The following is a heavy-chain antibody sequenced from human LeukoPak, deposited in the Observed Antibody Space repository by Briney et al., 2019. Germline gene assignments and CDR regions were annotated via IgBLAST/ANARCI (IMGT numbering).Heavy chain of an antibody. CDR3: ARRKYCSSTRCYRSGSSGCLDY. V-gene: IGHV4-34*01. Sequence: SETLSLTCAVYGGSFSGYYWSWIRQPPGKGLEWIGQINHSGSTNYNSALKSRVTISVDTSKNQFSLKLSSVTAADTAVYYCARRKYCSSTRCYRSGSSGCLDYWGQGTLVTVSS. D-gene: IGHD2-2*01. CDR1: GGSFSGYY. CDR2: INHSGST. J-gene: IGHJ4*02.